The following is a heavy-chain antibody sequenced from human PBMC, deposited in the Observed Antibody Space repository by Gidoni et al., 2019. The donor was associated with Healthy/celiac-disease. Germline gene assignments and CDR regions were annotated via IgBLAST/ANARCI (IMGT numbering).Heavy chain of an antibody. CDR1: CASISSSSYY. D-gene: IGHD6-13*01. V-gene: IGHV4-39*01. J-gene: IGHJ4*02. Sequence: QLQLQESGPGLVKPSETLSLTCTVPCASISSSSYYWGWIRQPPGKGLEWIGSIYYSGSTYYNPSLKSRVTISVDTSKNQFSLKLSSVTAADTAVYYCANQAAAGTRGGGYWGQGTLVTVSS. CDR2: IYYSGST. CDR3: ANQAAAGTRGGGY.